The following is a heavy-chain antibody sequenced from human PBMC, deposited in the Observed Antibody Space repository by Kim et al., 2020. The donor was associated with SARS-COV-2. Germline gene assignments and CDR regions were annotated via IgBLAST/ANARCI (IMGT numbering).Heavy chain of an antibody. V-gene: IGHV4-4*02. CDR2: IYHSGST. Sequence: SETLSLTCAVSGGSISSSNWWSWVRQHPGKGLEWIGEIYHSGSTNYNPSLKSRVTISVDKSKNQFSLKLSSVTAADTAVYYCAREGGYYDSSGPSYYYYGMDVWGPGTTVTVSS. D-gene: IGHD3-22*01. J-gene: IGHJ6*02. CDR3: AREGGYYDSSGPSYYYYGMDV. CDR1: GGSISSSNW.